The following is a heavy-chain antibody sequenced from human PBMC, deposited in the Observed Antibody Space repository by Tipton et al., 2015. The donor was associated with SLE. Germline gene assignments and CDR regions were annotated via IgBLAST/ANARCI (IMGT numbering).Heavy chain of an antibody. D-gene: IGHD3-10*01. V-gene: IGHV4-38-2*02. CDR3: ARDPPSSYYYGMDV. CDR2: IYGSGSS. CDR1: GYSISSGYY. Sequence: TLSLTCAVSGYSISSGYYWGWIRQPPGKGLEWIGSIYGSGSSYYNPSLRRRVTISVDTSKNQVTLKLSSVTAADTAVYFCARDPPSSYYYGMDVWGRGATVTVSS. J-gene: IGHJ6*02.